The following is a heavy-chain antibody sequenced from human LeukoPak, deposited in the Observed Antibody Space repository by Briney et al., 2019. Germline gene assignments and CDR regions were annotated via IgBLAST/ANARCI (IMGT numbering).Heavy chain of an antibody. Sequence: GGSLRLSCAASGFTFSGYWMSWVRQAPGNGLEWVADIKQDGSEKYYVDSVKGRFTISRDNAKNSLYLQMNSLRAEDTAVYYCARKVSGNWPRPIDYWGQGTLVTVSS. V-gene: IGHV3-7*01. CDR1: GFTFSGYW. J-gene: IGHJ4*02. CDR3: ARKVSGNWPRPIDY. CDR2: IKQDGSEK. D-gene: IGHD1-1*01.